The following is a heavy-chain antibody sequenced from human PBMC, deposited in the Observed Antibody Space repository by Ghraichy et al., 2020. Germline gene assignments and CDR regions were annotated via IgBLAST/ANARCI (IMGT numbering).Heavy chain of an antibody. Sequence: ASVKVSCKASGYTFTSYAMHWVRQAPGQRLEWMGWINAGNGNTKYSQKFQGRVTITRDTSASTAYMELSSLRSEDTAVYYCARDQDSSSWYTYWFDPWGQGTLVTVSS. CDR2: INAGNGNT. CDR3: ARDQDSSSWYTYWFDP. D-gene: IGHD6-13*01. V-gene: IGHV1-3*01. J-gene: IGHJ5*02. CDR1: GYTFTSYA.